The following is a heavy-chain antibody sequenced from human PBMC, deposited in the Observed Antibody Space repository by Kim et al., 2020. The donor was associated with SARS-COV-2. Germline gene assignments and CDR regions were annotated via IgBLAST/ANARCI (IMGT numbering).Heavy chain of an antibody. J-gene: IGHJ6*02. Sequence: SETLSLTCTVSGGSISNSSYYWGWIRQPPGKGLEWIGSIYLSGSTYYNPSLKSRVTISVDTSKNQFSLKLSSVTAADTAVYYCARDTSAGALLWIGAQGDKYYGLDVWGQGSTVTVSS. D-gene: IGHD3-10*01. V-gene: IGHV4-39*07. CDR3: ARDTSAGALLWIGAQGDKYYGLDV. CDR2: IYLSGST. CDR1: GGSISNSSYY.